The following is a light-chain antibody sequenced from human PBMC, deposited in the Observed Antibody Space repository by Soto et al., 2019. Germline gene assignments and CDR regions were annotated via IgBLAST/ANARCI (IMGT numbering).Light chain of an antibody. Sequence: EVVMRESPATLSVSPGECATLSCRASQGIGDTLAWYQHKPVQTPRLLIYDTSTRATGVPTRFSGSRSGAEFTLTINSLQSEDFAVYYCQPYNNWPLTFGGGTKVDIK. CDR1: QGIGDT. CDR2: DTS. CDR3: QPYNNWPLT. J-gene: IGKJ4*01. V-gene: IGKV3-15*01.